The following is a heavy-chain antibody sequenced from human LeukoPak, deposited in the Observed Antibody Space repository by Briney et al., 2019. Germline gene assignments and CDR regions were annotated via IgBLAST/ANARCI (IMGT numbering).Heavy chain of an antibody. CDR3: ARGSSGWSFDY. CDR1: GYTFSTYR. V-gene: IGHV1-18*01. Sequence: GASVKVSCKASGYTFSTYRIIWVRQAPGQGLEWMGWISVYNDNTNYAQKLQGRVTMTTDTSTSTAYMELRSLRSDDTALYYCARGSSGWSFDYWGQGTLVTVSS. CDR2: ISVYNDNT. J-gene: IGHJ4*02. D-gene: IGHD6-13*01.